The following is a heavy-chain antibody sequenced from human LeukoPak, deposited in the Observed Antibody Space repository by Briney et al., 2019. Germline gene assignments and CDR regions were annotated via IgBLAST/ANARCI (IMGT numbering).Heavy chain of an antibody. V-gene: IGHV3-23*01. D-gene: IGHD2-2*02. CDR1: GFTFSSYA. CDR3: AKLSGTSCYNGIDY. CDR2: ISGGGDTT. Sequence: GGSLRLSCAASGFTFSSYAMSWVRQAPGKGLEWVSAISGGGDTTYYAADSVKGRFTISRDNSKNTLHLQMNSLRAEDTALYYCAKLSGTSCYNGIDYWGQGTLVTVSS. J-gene: IGHJ4*02.